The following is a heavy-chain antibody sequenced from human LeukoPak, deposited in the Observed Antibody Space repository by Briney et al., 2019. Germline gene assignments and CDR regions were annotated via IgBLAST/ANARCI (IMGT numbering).Heavy chain of an antibody. D-gene: IGHD3-10*01. CDR1: GFTFSSYA. Sequence: GGSLRLSCAASGFTFSSYAMTWVRQAPGKGLEWVSAIRGSGDSTYYADSVKGRFTISRDNSKNTLYLQMNSLRAEDTAVYYCAKDYYYGSGSYWGAFDIWGQGTMVTVSS. J-gene: IGHJ3*02. CDR3: AKDYYYGSGSYWGAFDI. V-gene: IGHV3-23*01. CDR2: IRGSGDST.